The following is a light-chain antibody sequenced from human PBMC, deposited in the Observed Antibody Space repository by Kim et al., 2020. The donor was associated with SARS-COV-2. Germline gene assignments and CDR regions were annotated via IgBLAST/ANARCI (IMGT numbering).Light chain of an antibody. V-gene: IGKV3-11*01. Sequence: EIVLTQSPATLSLSPGETATLSCRASQSVGTSLVWYQQKPGQAPRLLLYDASTRVIGIPARFSGSGSETDFTLTISGLGPEDFAVYYCQQRSNWPSRTFGQGTKLEI. J-gene: IGKJ2*01. CDR3: QQRSNWPSRT. CDR1: QSVGTS. CDR2: DAS.